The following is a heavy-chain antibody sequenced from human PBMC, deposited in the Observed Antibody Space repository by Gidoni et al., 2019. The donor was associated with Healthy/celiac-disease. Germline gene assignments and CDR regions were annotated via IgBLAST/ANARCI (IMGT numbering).Heavy chain of an antibody. Sequence: EVQLVQSGAEVKKPGESLRLSCKGSGYSFTSYWISWVRQMPGKGLEWMGRIDPSYSYTNYSPSFQGHVTISADKSISTAYLQWSSLKASDTAMYYCARHAPVVVVAAILRPDAFDIWGQGTMVTVSS. CDR3: ARHAPVVVVAAILRPDAFDI. CDR1: GYSFTSYW. V-gene: IGHV5-10-1*03. J-gene: IGHJ3*02. D-gene: IGHD2-15*01. CDR2: IDPSYSYT.